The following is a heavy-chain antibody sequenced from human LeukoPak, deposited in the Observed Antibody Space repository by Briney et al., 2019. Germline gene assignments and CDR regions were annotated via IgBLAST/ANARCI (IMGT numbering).Heavy chain of an antibody. CDR3: ARDPQPYYYGSGSLNWFDP. V-gene: IGHV4-59*12. CDR2: IFYSGNT. D-gene: IGHD3-10*01. Sequence: SETLSLTCTVSGGSISSYYWSWIRQPPGEGLEWIGSIFYSGNTYYNPSLESRLTISADTSKNQFSLNLNSVTAADTAVYYCARDPQPYYYGSGSLNWFDPWGQGTLVTVSS. CDR1: GGSISSYY. J-gene: IGHJ5*02.